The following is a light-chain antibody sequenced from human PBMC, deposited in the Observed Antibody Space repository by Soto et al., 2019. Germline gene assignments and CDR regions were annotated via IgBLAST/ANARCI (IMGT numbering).Light chain of an antibody. J-gene: IGKJ5*01. V-gene: IGKV3-20*01. Sequence: TQSPATLSVSPGDRATVTCMASQSLSSNLAWYQQKPGQAPRLLVYDASTRATGIPDRFSGSGSGTDFTLTISRLEPEDFAVYYCQQYGNSRFTFGQGTRLEIK. CDR3: QQYGNSRFT. CDR2: DAS. CDR1: QSLSSN.